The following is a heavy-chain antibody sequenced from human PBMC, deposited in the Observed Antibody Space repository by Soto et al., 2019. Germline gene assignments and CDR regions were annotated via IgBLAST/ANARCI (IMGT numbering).Heavy chain of an antibody. D-gene: IGHD2-15*01. Sequence: ASVKVSCKASGYTFTSYGISWVRQAPGQGLEWMGWISAYNGNTNYAQKLQGRVTMTTDTSTSTAYMELRSLRSDDTAVYYCARAGFCRGGSCYSLRYYYYGMDVWGQGTTVTVSS. CDR3: ARAGFCRGGSCYSLRYYYYGMDV. J-gene: IGHJ6*02. V-gene: IGHV1-18*01. CDR1: GYTFTSYG. CDR2: ISAYNGNT.